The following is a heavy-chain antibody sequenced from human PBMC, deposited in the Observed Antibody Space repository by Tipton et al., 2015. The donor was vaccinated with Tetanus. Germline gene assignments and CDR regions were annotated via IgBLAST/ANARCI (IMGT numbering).Heavy chain of an antibody. V-gene: IGHV4-61*08. J-gene: IGHJ4*02. CDR3: ARGTGDY. CDR1: GGSVRSGDYQ. CDR2: ISNSGRT. D-gene: IGHD1-14*01. Sequence: TLSLTCSVSGGSVRSGDYQWNWIRQPPGKGLEWLAYISNSGRTNSNYSLKSRITISQDTSKNQFSLRLSSVTAADTAVYYCARGTGDYWGQGTLVTVSS.